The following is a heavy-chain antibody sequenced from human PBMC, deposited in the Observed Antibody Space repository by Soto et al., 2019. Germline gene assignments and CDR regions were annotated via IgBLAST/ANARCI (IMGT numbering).Heavy chain of an antibody. CDR1: GDSINNTYW. V-gene: IGHV4-4*02. D-gene: IGHD2-2*01. Sequence: QVQLQQSGPGLVKPSGTLSLTCFVSGDSINNTYWWSWVRQAPGKGLEWIWEIYQTGGRSYMPSLRGPITLSVDTSKNQFSLKLTSVTAADTAVYYCARAVYCTTANCWDDFHYYNIDVWGQGTAVTVSS. CDR3: ARAVYCTTANCWDDFHYYNIDV. J-gene: IGHJ6*02. CDR2: IYQTGGR.